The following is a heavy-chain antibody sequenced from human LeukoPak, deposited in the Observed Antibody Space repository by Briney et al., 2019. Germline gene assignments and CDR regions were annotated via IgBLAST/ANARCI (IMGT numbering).Heavy chain of an antibody. CDR1: GFTFSSYG. CDR2: ISYDGSNK. V-gene: IGHV3-30*18. CDR3: AKDQCSSTSCYSFDY. Sequence: GGSLRLYCAASGFTFSSYGMHWVRQAPGKGLEWVAVISYDGSNKYYADSVKGRFTISRDNSKNTLYLQMNSLRAEDTAVYYCAKDQCSSTSCYSFDYWGQGTLVTVSS. J-gene: IGHJ4*02. D-gene: IGHD2-2*01.